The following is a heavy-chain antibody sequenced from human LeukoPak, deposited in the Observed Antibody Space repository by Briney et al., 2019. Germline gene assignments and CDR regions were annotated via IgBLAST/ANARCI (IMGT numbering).Heavy chain of an antibody. V-gene: IGHV1-46*01. J-gene: IGHJ6*02. Sequence: GASVKVSCKASGYTFTSYYMHWVRQAPGQGLEWMGIINPSGGSTSYAQKFQGRVTMTRDTSTSTVYMELSSLRSDDTAVYYCARDGRFGEGAEEYYYYGMDVWGQGTTVTVSS. CDR3: ARDGRFGEGAEEYYYYGMDV. D-gene: IGHD3-10*01. CDR2: INPSGGST. CDR1: GYTFTSYY.